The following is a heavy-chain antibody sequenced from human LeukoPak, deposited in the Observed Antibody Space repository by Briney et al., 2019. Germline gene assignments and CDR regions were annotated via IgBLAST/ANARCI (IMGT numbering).Heavy chain of an antibody. J-gene: IGHJ4*02. V-gene: IGHV3-23*01. CDR2: ISGSGGST. CDR1: GFTFSTYA. D-gene: IGHD1-26*01. CDR3: AREERRVSSRIDF. Sequence: GGSLRLSCAASGFTFSTYAMSWVRQAPGKGLEWVSSISGSGGSTYYADSVKGRFTISRDNAKNSLFLQMSGLRAEDTAVYYCAREERRVSSRIDFWGQGTLVTVSS.